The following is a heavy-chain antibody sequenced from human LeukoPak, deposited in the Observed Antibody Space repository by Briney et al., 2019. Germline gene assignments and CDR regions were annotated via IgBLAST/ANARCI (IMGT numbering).Heavy chain of an antibody. V-gene: IGHV4-34*01. J-gene: IGHJ3*02. CDR2: INHSGST. Sequence: SETLSLTCAVYGGSFSGYYWSWIRQPPGKGLEWIGEINHSGSTNYNPSLKSRVTISVDTSKNQFSPKLSSVTAADTAVYYCARGKRWQQLGAFDIWGQGTMVTVSP. CDR3: ARGKRWQQLGAFDI. D-gene: IGHD6-13*01. CDR1: GGSFSGYY.